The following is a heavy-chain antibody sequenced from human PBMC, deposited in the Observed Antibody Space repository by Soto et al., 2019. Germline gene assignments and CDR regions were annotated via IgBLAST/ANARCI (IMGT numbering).Heavy chain of an antibody. CDR3: ARSLLEPGNALGY. J-gene: IGHJ4*02. Sequence: QVQLVQSGAEVKKPGASVKVSCKASGYTFTSYDINWVRQATGQGLQWMGWMNPNSGNTGYAQKFQGRVTMTRNTSISTDYMELSSLRSEDTAVYYCARSLLEPGNALGYWGQGTLVTVSS. CDR1: GYTFTSYD. D-gene: IGHD1-1*01. V-gene: IGHV1-8*01. CDR2: MNPNSGNT.